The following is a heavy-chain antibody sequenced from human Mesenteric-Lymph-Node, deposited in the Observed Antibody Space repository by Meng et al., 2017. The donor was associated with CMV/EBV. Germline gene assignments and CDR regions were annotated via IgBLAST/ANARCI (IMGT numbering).Heavy chain of an antibody. CDR3: ARGSDIPVNNY. D-gene: IGHD2-15*01. Sequence: QVQLQRWSAGLLKPSETLPLTCAGYGGSFSGYYWSWIRQPPGKGLEWIGEINHSGVPNYNPSLKSRVTISLDRSKNQFALKLSSVTAEDTAVYYCARGSDIPVNNYWGQGTLVTVSS. V-gene: IGHV4-34*01. J-gene: IGHJ4*02. CDR2: INHSGVP. CDR1: GGSFSGYY.